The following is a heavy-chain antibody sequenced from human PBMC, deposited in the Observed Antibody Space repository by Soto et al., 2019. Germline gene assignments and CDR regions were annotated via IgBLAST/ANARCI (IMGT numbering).Heavy chain of an antibody. CDR3: ARGGRGSGYYYYYFDY. Sequence: SVKVSCKTSGGTFSSYAISWVRQAPGQGLEWMGGIVPIVDTATYAQKFQGRVTITADKSTSTAYMELSSLRSEDTAVYYCARGGRGSGYYYYYFDYWGQGTLVTVSS. V-gene: IGHV1-69*06. CDR1: GGTFSSYA. CDR2: IVPIVDTA. D-gene: IGHD3-22*01. J-gene: IGHJ4*02.